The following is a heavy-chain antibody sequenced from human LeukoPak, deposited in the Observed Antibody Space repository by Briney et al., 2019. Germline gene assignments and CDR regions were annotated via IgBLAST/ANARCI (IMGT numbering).Heavy chain of an antibody. V-gene: IGHV4-34*01. D-gene: IGHD1-1*01. J-gene: IGHJ5*02. CDR2: INHSGST. CDR3: AGVVTTTEGDWFDP. CDR1: GGSFSAYY. Sequence: SETLSLTCVVYGGSFSAYYWSWIRQPPGKGLEWVAEINHSGSTNYSPSLKSRVTISVDTSKNQFSLKLISVTAADTAVYYCAGVVTTTEGDWFDPWGQGTLVTVSS.